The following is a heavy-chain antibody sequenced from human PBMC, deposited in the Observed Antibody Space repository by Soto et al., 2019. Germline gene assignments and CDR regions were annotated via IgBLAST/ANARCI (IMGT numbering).Heavy chain of an antibody. D-gene: IGHD6-13*01. CDR2: MNPINGAT. CDR1: GYDFTAYD. J-gene: IGHJ6*02. Sequence: ASVKVSCKASGYDFTAYDINWVRQASGQGLEWMGWMNPINGATGSARRFQGRVSMTRNTATGTAYLELTSLRSDDSAVYYCGRGPSPRAPAGGTPYYYAMDVWGQGTTVTSP. V-gene: IGHV1-8*02. CDR3: GRGPSPRAPAGGTPYYYAMDV.